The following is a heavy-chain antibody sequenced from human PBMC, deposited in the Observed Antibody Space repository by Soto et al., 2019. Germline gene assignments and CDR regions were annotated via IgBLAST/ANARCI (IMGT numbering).Heavy chain of an antibody. CDR3: ARGGLQHDLDV. D-gene: IGHD6-13*01. J-gene: IGHJ6*02. CDR1: GFTFSNYW. CDR2: VNNDGTDT. Sequence: EVQLVESGGGLVQPGGSLRLSCAASGFTFSNYWMYWVRQAPGKGLVWVSRVNNDGTDTTHADSVKGRFTISRDNAENTLYVQMNSLRAEDTAVYYCARGGLQHDLDVWGQGSTVTVSS. V-gene: IGHV3-74*03.